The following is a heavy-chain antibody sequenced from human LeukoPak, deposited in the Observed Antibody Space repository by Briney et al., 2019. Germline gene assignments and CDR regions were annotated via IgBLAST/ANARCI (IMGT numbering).Heavy chain of an antibody. CDR1: GASISSYY. CDR3: ARDRGYSYGPYYFDY. D-gene: IGHD5-18*01. V-gene: IGHV4-4*07. Sequence: SETLSLXCTVSGASISSYYWKWIRQPAGKGLEWIGRIYTSGSTNYNPSLKSRVTMSVDTSKNQFSLKLSSVTAADTAVYYCARDRGYSYGPYYFDYWGQGTLVTVSS. CDR2: IYTSGST. J-gene: IGHJ4*02.